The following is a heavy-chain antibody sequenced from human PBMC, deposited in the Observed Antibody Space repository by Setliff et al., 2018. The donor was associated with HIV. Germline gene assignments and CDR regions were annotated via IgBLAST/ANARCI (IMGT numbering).Heavy chain of an antibody. J-gene: IGHJ6*03. V-gene: IGHV4-61*02. CDR1: GGSISSGSYY. CDR2: LYTSGST. D-gene: IGHD3-22*01. Sequence: SETLSLTCTVSGGSISSGSYYWSWIRQPAGKGLGWIGRLYTSGSTNYNPSLKSRVTISVDTSKNQFSLKLRSVTAADTAVYYCARETYYYDNPQYYYYYMDVWGKGTTVTVSS. CDR3: ARETYYYDNPQYYYYYMDV.